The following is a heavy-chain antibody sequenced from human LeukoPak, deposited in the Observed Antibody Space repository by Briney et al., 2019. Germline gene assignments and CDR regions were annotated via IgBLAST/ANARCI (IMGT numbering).Heavy chain of an antibody. CDR3: ARQIWFGELLPYYYYGMDV. J-gene: IGHJ6*04. Sequence: GEALKISCKGSGYSFTSYWISWVRQMPGKGLEWMGRTDPSDSYTNYSPSFQGHVTISADKSISTAYLQWSSLKASDTAMYYCARQIWFGELLPYYYYGMDVWGKGTTVTVSS. CDR1: GYSFTSYW. CDR2: TDPSDSYT. D-gene: IGHD3-10*01. V-gene: IGHV5-10-1*01.